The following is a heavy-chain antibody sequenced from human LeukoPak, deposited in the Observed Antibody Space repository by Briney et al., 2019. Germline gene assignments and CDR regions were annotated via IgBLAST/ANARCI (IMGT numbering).Heavy chain of an antibody. CDR1: GGTFSSYA. J-gene: IGHJ3*02. V-gene: IGHV1-69*04. Sequence: SVKVSCKASGGTFSSYAISWVRQAPGQGLEWMGRIIPILGIANYAQKFQGRVTITADKSTSTAYMELSSLRSEDTAVYYCARGRGCSSTSCYDAFDIWGQGTMVTVSS. D-gene: IGHD2-2*01. CDR3: ARGRGCSSTSCYDAFDI. CDR2: IIPILGIA.